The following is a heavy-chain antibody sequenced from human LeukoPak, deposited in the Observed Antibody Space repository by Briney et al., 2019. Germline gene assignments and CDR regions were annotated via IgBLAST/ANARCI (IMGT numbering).Heavy chain of an antibody. CDR2: IIPIFGTA. Sequence: GASVKVSCKASGGTFSSYAISWVRQALGQGLEWMGGIIPIFGTANYAQKFQGRVTITADESTSTAYMELSSLRSEDTAVYYCARARTALTVTSYYYYGMDVWGQGTTVTVSS. CDR3: ARARTALTVTSYYYYGMDV. V-gene: IGHV1-69*13. J-gene: IGHJ6*02. CDR1: GGTFSSYA. D-gene: IGHD4-17*01.